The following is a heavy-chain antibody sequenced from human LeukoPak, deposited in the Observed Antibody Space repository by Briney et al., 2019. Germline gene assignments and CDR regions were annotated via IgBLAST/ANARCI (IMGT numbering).Heavy chain of an antibody. CDR2: INPNSGGT. J-gene: IGHJ4*02. CDR1: GYTLTGYY. CDR3: ARALSRWYNYYFDY. D-gene: IGHD1-14*01. Sequence: GASVKVSCKASGYTLTGYYMHWVRQAPGQGLEWMGWINPNSGGTNYAQKFQGWVTMTRDTSISTAYMELSRLRSDDTAVYYCARALSRWYNYYFDYWGQGTLVTVSS. V-gene: IGHV1-2*04.